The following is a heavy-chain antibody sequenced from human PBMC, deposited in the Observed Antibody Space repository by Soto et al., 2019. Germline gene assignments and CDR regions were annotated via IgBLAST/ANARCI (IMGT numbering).Heavy chain of an antibody. CDR2: IYYSGST. J-gene: IGHJ5*02. CDR3: ARLSNWFDP. Sequence: PSETLSLTCTVSGGSISSYYWSWIRQPPGKGPGWIGYIYYSGSTNYNPSLKSRVTISVDTSKNQFSLKLSSVTAADTAVYYCARLSNWFDPWGQGTLVTVSS. V-gene: IGHV4-59*01. CDR1: GGSISSYY.